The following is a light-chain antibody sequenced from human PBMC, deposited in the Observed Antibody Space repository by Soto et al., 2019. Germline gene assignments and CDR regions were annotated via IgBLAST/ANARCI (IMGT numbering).Light chain of an antibody. CDR2: GAS. Sequence: EIVLTQSPGTLSLSPGERATLSCRASQSVSSSYLAWYQQKPGQAPRLLIYGASSRATGIRERLSGSGSGTDFTLTISRLEPHDFAVYYCQQYGSSPIIFAQGTRLEIK. V-gene: IGKV3-20*01. CDR3: QQYGSSPII. J-gene: IGKJ5*01. CDR1: QSVSSSY.